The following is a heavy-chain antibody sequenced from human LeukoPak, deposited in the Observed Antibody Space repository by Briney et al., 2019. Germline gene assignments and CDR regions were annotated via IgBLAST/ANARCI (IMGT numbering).Heavy chain of an antibody. CDR1: GGTFSSYA. CDR2: IIPILGIA. V-gene: IGHV1-69*04. D-gene: IGHD3-22*01. J-gene: IGHJ6*02. CDR3: ARSGSSGYSGTGGMDV. Sequence: ASVKVSCKASGGTFSSYAISWVRQAPGQGLEWMGRIIPILGIANYAQKFQGRVTITADKSTSTAYMELSSLRSEDTAVYYCARSGSSGYSGTGGMDVWGRGTTVTVSS.